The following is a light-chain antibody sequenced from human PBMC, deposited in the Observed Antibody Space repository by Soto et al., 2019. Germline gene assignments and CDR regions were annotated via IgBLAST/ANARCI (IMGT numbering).Light chain of an antibody. V-gene: IGKV3-20*01. CDR3: QQYGSSPT. CDR2: GTS. CDR1: QSVSSSY. J-gene: IGKJ1*01. Sequence: EIVLRQSPGTLSLSPVERATLSCRASQSVSSSYLAWYQQKPGQAPRLLIFGTSSRATGIPDRFNGSGYRTDFTLTITRLEPEDFAVYYCQQYGSSPTFGQGTKVDIK.